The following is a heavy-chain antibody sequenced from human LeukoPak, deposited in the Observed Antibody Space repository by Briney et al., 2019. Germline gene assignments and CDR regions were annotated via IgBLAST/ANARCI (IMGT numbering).Heavy chain of an antibody. CDR2: IKQDGSEK. CDR3: ARYCSSTSSDTTPFDY. V-gene: IGHV3-7*01. CDR1: GFTFSSYW. D-gene: IGHD2-2*01. Sequence: GGSLRLSCAASGFTFSSYWMSWVRQAPGKGLEWVANIKQDGSEKYYVDSVKGRFTISRDNAKNSLYLQMNSLRAEDTAVYYCARYCSSTSSDTTPFDYWGQGTLVTVPS. J-gene: IGHJ4*02.